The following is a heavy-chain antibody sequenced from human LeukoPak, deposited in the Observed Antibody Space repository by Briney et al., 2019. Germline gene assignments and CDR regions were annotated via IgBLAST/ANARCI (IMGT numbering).Heavy chain of an antibody. CDR3: ARDQREDGINYFDY. Sequence: GGSLRLSCAASGFTVSSNYMSWVRQAPGKGLEWVSVIYSGGNTYYADSVKGRFTISRDNSKNTLYLRMNGLRAEDTAVYYCARDQREDGINYFDYWGQGTLVTVSS. CDR1: GFTVSSNY. CDR2: IYSGGNT. D-gene: IGHD1-14*01. V-gene: IGHV3-53*01. J-gene: IGHJ4*02.